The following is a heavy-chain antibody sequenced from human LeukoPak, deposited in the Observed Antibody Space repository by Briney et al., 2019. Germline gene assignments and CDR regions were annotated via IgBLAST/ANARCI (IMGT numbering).Heavy chain of an antibody. D-gene: IGHD2-15*01. CDR2: TSGDGGRT. Sequence: GGSLRLSCAASGFPFDDYDMHWVRQAPGKGLEWVSLTSGDGGRTYYADSVKGRFTISRDNGKNSLYLQMNSLKTEDTALYYCAKDVGSGGYPNYWGQGTLVTVSS. CDR3: AKDVGSGGYPNY. J-gene: IGHJ4*02. V-gene: IGHV3-43*02. CDR1: GFPFDDYD.